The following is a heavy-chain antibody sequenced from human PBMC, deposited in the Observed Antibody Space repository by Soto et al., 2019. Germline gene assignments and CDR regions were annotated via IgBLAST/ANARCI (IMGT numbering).Heavy chain of an antibody. V-gene: IGHV4-59*01. CDR2: IYYSGST. CDR3: ARTEGVGANPWFVP. D-gene: IGHD1-26*01. J-gene: IGHJ5*02. Sequence: SETLSLTCTVSGGSISSYYWNWIRQPPGKGLEWIGYIYYSGSTNYNPSLKSRVTISVDTSKNQFSLKLSSVTAADTAVYYCARTEGVGANPWFVPWGQGTLVNVSS. CDR1: GGSISSYY.